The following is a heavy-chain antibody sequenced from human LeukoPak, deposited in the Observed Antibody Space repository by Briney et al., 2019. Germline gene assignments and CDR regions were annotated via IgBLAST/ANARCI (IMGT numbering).Heavy chain of an antibody. CDR1: GFTFSSHW. CDR2: INSDESTT. V-gene: IGHV3-74*01. J-gene: IGHJ3*02. Sequence: PGGSLRLSCAASGFTFSSHWMHWVRQAPGKGLVWVSRINSDESTTNYADSVKGRFTNSRDNAKNTLYLQMNSLRAEDTAVYYCARGRYSSSSGDHDAFDIWGQGTMVTVSS. D-gene: IGHD6-6*01. CDR3: ARGRYSSSSGDHDAFDI.